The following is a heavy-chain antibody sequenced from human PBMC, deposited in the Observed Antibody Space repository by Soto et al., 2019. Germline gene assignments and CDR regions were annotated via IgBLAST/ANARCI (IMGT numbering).Heavy chain of an antibody. J-gene: IGHJ4*02. CDR3: ARGSRRGYSYGTFDY. CDR1: GGSISSGGYY. Sequence: QVQLQESGPGLVKPSQTLSLTCTVSGGSISSGGYYWSWIRQHPGKGLEWIGYIYYSGSTYYNPSLESRVTISVDTSKNQFSLKLSSVTAADTAVYYCARGSRRGYSYGTFDYWGQGTLVTVSS. V-gene: IGHV4-31*03. CDR2: IYYSGST. D-gene: IGHD5-18*01.